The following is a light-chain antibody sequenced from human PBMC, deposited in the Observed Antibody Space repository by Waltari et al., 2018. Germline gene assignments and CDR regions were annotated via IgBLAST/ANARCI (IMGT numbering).Light chain of an antibody. Sequence: EIVLTQSPGTLSLSPGEIATLSCRASQSVSSSYLAWYQQKPGQAPRLLIYGASSRATGIPDRCSGSGSGTDFTLTISRLEPEDFAVYYCQQYGSSPPYTFGQGAKLEI. V-gene: IGKV3-20*01. CDR1: QSVSSSY. CDR3: QQYGSSPPYT. J-gene: IGKJ2*01. CDR2: GAS.